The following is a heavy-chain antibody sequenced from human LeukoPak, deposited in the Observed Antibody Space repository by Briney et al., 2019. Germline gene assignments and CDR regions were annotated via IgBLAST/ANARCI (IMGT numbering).Heavy chain of an antibody. V-gene: IGHV1-46*01. J-gene: IGHJ4*02. CDR3: AREPTGSTSCYTN. CDR2: INPSGGST. CDR1: GYTFTSYY. Sequence: GASVKVSCKASGYTFTSYYMHWVRQAPGQGLEWMGIINPSGGSTSYAQKFQGRVTITADKSTSTAYMELSSLRSEDTAVYYCAREPTGSTSCYTNWGQGTLVTVSS. D-gene: IGHD2-2*02.